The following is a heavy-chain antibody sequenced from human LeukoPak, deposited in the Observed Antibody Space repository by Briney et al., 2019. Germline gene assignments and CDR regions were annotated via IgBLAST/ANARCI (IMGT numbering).Heavy chain of an antibody. Sequence: PGRSLTLSCAVSGFTLSNHGMHWVRQVPGKGLEWVAVISYDGRKKYYADSAKGRFTISRDNSKNTLYLQMNSLRVEDTALYYCAKEYINAMDYFDYWGQGTLVTVSS. V-gene: IGHV3-30*18. CDR3: AKEYINAMDYFDY. CDR1: GFTLSNHG. CDR2: ISYDGRKK. D-gene: IGHD5-18*01. J-gene: IGHJ4*02.